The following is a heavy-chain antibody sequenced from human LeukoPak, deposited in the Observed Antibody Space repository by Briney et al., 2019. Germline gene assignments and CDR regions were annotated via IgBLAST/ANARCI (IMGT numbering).Heavy chain of an antibody. D-gene: IGHD3-10*01. Sequence: PSETLSLTCAVYGGSFSGYYWSWIRQPPGKGLEWIGKVNHSGSTNYNPSLKSRVTISVDTSKNQFSLKLSSVTAADTAVYYCARRKGYYYGSGSYLSRNWFDPWGQGTLVTVSS. CDR3: ARRKGYYYGSGSYLSRNWFDP. CDR2: VNHSGST. V-gene: IGHV4-34*01. CDR1: GGSFSGYY. J-gene: IGHJ5*02.